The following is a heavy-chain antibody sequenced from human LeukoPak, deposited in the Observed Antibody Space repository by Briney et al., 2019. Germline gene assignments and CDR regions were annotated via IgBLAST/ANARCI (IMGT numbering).Heavy chain of an antibody. D-gene: IGHD2-15*01. CDR3: ARVVVAATKWFDP. CDR2: FDPEDGET. V-gene: IGHV1-24*01. CDR1: GYTLTELS. J-gene: IGHJ5*02. Sequence: ASVKVSCKVSGYTLTELSMHWVRQAPGKGLEWMGGFDPEDGETIYAQKFQGRVTITEDTSTDTAYMELSSLRSEDTAVYYCARVVVAATKWFDPWGQGTLVTVSS.